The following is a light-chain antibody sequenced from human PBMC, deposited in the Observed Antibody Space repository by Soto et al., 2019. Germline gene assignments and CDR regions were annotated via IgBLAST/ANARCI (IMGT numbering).Light chain of an antibody. CDR3: QQYGSSPRRT. V-gene: IGKV3-20*01. J-gene: IGKJ1*01. CDR1: QSVSSSY. Sequence: EIVLTQSPGTLSLSPGERATLSCRASQSVSSSYLAWYQQKPGQAPRLLIYGASSRATGIPDRFSGSGYGTDFTLTISRLEPEDFAVYYCQQYGSSPRRTFGQGTKVAIK. CDR2: GAS.